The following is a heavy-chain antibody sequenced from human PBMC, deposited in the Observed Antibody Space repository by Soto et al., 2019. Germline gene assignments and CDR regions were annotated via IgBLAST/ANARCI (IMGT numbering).Heavy chain of an antibody. CDR1: GFSLSTSGVG. D-gene: IGHD3-10*01. Sequence: SGPTLVNPTQTLTLTCTFSGFSLSTSGVGVGWIRQPPGKALEWLALIYWDDDKRYSPSLKSRLTITKDTSKNQVVLTMTNMDPVDTATYYCARLSGPPSFYYGSGSYRKGYFDYWGQGTLVTVSS. J-gene: IGHJ4*02. V-gene: IGHV2-5*02. CDR2: IYWDDDK. CDR3: ARLSGPPSFYYGSGSYRKGYFDY.